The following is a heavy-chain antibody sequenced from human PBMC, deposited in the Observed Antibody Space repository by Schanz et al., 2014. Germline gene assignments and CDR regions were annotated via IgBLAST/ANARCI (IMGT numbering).Heavy chain of an antibody. J-gene: IGHJ3*02. Sequence: QVQLVQSGAEMKKPGASVKVSCKASGYIFIGYYIHWVRQAPGQGLEWMGWTNTNRGDTKIAQKFQGXVTMTRDPSISEAYMELTSLRSDDTAVYYCAREPLGCTGSGCQTYDAFDIWGQGTMVTVSS. V-gene: IGHV1-2*02. CDR3: AREPLGCTGSGCQTYDAFDI. D-gene: IGHD2-8*02. CDR2: TNTNRGDT. CDR1: GYIFIGYY.